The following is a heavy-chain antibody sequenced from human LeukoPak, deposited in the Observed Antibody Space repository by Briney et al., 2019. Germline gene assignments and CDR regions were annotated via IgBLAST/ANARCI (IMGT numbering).Heavy chain of an antibody. CDR1: GYSISSGYY. D-gene: IGHD3-3*01. CDR3: ARRQAYDFWSGYFGY. CDR2: IYHSGST. V-gene: IGHV4-38-2*02. J-gene: IGHJ4*02. Sequence: PSETLSLTCTVSGYSISSGYYWGWLRQPPGKGLEWIGSIYHSGSTYYNPSLKSRVTISVDTSKNQFSLKLSSVTAADTAVYYCARRQAYDFWSGYFGYWGQGTLVTVSS.